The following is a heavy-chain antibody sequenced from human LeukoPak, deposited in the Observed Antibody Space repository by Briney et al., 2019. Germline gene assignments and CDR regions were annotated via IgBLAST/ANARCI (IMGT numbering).Heavy chain of an antibody. CDR1: GFTFSSYS. J-gene: IGHJ4*02. Sequence: GGSLRLSCAASGFTFSSYSMNWVRQAPGKGLEWVSSISSSSSYIYYADSVKGRFTISRDNAKNSLYLQMNSLRAEDTAVYYCARGAWELLSSPFDYWGQGTLVTVSP. D-gene: IGHD1-26*01. CDR2: ISSSSSYI. V-gene: IGHV3-21*01. CDR3: ARGAWELLSSPFDY.